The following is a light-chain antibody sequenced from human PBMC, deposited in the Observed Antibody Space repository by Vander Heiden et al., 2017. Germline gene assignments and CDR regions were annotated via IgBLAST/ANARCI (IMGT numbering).Light chain of an antibody. CDR1: QSISSW. CDR3: QQYNSYSQWT. CDR2: KAS. J-gene: IGKJ1*01. V-gene: IGKV1-5*03. Sequence: DIQMTQSPSTLSASVGDRVTITCRASQSISSWLAWYQQKPGKAPKLLIYKASSLESGVPSRFSGSGYGTEFTLTISSRQPDDFATYYCQQYNSYSQWTFGQGTKVEIK.